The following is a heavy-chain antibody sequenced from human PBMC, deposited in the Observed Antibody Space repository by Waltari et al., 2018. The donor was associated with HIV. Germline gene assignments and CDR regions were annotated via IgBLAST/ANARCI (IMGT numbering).Heavy chain of an antibody. J-gene: IGHJ6*02. CDR2: LSVSGGST. CDR3: AIQYNPLNNYYYGMDV. Sequence: EVQLLESGGGLVQPGGSLRLSCVGSGFTFRNYGMTWVRQAPGKGLEWVAGLSVSGGSTHYADSVKGRFTISRDNSNNTSYLQMNSLRAEDTAVYYCAIQYNPLNNYYYGMDVWGQGTTVTVSS. D-gene: IGHD1-1*01. V-gene: IGHV3-23*01. CDR1: GFTFRNYG.